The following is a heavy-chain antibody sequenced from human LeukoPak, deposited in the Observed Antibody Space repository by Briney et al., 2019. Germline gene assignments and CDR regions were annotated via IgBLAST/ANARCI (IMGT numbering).Heavy chain of an antibody. CDR1: GGSISSYY. D-gene: IGHD2-2*01. CDR2: IYYSGST. Sequence: SETLSLTCTVSGGSISSYYWSWIRQPPGKGLEWIGYIYYSGSTNYNPSLRSRVTISVDTSKNQFSLKLSSVTAADTAVYYCARDVVPAAMFSDYWGQGTLVTVSS. V-gene: IGHV4-59*12. J-gene: IGHJ4*02. CDR3: ARDVVPAAMFSDY.